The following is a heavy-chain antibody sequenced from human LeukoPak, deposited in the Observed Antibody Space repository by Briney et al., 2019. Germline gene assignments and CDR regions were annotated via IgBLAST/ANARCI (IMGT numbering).Heavy chain of an antibody. CDR3: ARVGIAAAGAFAFDI. J-gene: IGHJ3*02. V-gene: IGHV1-8*01. CDR1: GYTFISYD. Sequence: GTSVKVSCKASGYTFISYDINWVRQATGQGLEWMGWMNPNSGNTGYAQKFQGRVTMTRNTSISTAYMELSSLRSEDTAVYYCARVGIAAAGAFAFDIWGQGTMVTVSS. D-gene: IGHD6-13*01. CDR2: MNPNSGNT.